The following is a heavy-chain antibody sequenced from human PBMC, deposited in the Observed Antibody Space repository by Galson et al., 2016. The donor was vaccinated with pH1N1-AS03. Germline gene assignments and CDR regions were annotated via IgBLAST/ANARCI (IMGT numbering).Heavy chain of an antibody. D-gene: IGHD2-2*01. CDR3: ARLRVVVVPAALGGSDYFDS. V-gene: IGHV1-69*02. CDR2: IIRLIGMT. J-gene: IGHJ4*02. Sequence: SCKASGGTFSSYTINWVRQAPGQGLEWMGRIIRLIGMTNYAQKFQGRVMITADNSATTAYMELSSLRSEDTAVYYCARLRVVVVPAALGGSDYFDSWGQGTLVTVSS. CDR1: GGTFSSYT.